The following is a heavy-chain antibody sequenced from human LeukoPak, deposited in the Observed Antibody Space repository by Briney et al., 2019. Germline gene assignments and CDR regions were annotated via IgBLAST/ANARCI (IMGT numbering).Heavy chain of an antibody. CDR1: GFTFSSYA. V-gene: IGHV3-30*04. Sequence: GGSLRLSCAASGFTFSSYAMHWVRQAPGKGLEWVAVISYDGSNKYYADSVKGRFTISRDNSKNTLYLQMNSLRAEDTAVYYCARETVWFDPWGQGTLVTVSS. CDR2: ISYDGSNK. D-gene: IGHD4-17*01. J-gene: IGHJ5*02. CDR3: ARETVWFDP.